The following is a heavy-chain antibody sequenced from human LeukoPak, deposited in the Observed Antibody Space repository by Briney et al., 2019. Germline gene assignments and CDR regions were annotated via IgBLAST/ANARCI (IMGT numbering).Heavy chain of an antibody. J-gene: IGHJ4*02. Sequence: GESLMISCKGSGYSFINYWIGWVRQMPGEGLEWMGIIYPGDSDTRYSPSFQDLVTISADKSISTAYLQWSSLKASDTAMYYCARYRYTAMLTDFDYWGQGTLVTVSS. V-gene: IGHV5-51*01. CDR3: ARYRYTAMLTDFDY. D-gene: IGHD5-18*01. CDR1: GYSFINYW. CDR2: IYPGDSDT.